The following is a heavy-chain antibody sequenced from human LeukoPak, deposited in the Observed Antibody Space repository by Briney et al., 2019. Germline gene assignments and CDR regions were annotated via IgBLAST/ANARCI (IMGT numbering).Heavy chain of an antibody. J-gene: IGHJ4*02. Sequence: GGSLRLSCAASGFTFSSYAMSWVRQAPGKGLEWVSAISGSGGSTYYADSVKGRFTISRDNPKNTLYLQMNSLRAEDTAVYYCAKDPWYNWNDDWGYYFDYWGQGTLVTVSS. V-gene: IGHV3-23*01. CDR1: GFTFSSYA. CDR3: AKDPWYNWNDDWGYYFDY. D-gene: IGHD1-1*01. CDR2: ISGSGGST.